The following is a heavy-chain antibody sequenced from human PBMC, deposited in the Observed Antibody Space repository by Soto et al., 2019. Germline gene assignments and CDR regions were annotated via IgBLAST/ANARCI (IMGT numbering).Heavy chain of an antibody. Sequence: HPGGSLRLSCVASGFTFSSYAMDWVRQAPGKGLEWVSSISDTGGSTYYADSVKGRFTISRDNSKSTLFLQMNSLGAEDSALYYCAREYCSGGTCYAFFQHWGQGTLVTVSS. CDR2: ISDTGGST. CDR1: GFTFSSYA. V-gene: IGHV3-23*01. J-gene: IGHJ1*01. CDR3: AREYCSGGTCYAFFQH. D-gene: IGHD2-15*01.